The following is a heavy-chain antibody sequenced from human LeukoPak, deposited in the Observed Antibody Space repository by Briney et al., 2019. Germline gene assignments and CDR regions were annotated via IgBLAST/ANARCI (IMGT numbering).Heavy chain of an antibody. J-gene: IGHJ4*02. CDR1: GFPFSDAW. V-gene: IGHV3-15*05. CDR3: SCHMTSADY. CDR2: IKSKVYGHTT. D-gene: IGHD4-11*01. Sequence: PGGSLELSCAAPGFPFSDAWMSWVRPAPGKGLEGVAHIKSKVYGHTTHYAAPVHVIFTLSRDDSENKLYLQMSSLKTEDTGFYYCSCHMTSADYWGQGPLVTVSS.